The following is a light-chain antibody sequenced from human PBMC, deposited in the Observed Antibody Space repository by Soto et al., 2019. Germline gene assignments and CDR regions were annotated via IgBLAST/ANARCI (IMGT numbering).Light chain of an antibody. Sequence: ILMTQSPATLSVSPGVRATLSCRASQSVSNSLAWYQQKPGQAHRLLIYDASTRATGIPARFSGSGSGTEFTLTISGLQSEDFAVYYCQQYNNWPPWTFGQGTKVEIK. CDR2: DAS. CDR1: QSVSNS. J-gene: IGKJ1*01. V-gene: IGKV3-15*01. CDR3: QQYNNWPPWT.